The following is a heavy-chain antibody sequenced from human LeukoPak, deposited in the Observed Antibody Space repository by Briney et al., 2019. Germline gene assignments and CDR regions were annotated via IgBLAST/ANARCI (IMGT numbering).Heavy chain of an antibody. CDR2: IETKTKNYAT. CDR1: GFTFSGCA. CDR3: TRDGGSWSHLDY. D-gene: IGHD2-15*01. J-gene: IGHJ4*02. V-gene: IGHV3-73*01. Sequence: GGSLRLSCAASGFTFSGCAVHWVRQAPGKGLEWVGLIETKTKNYATAYSASVRGRLIISRDELKNTAFLQMNSLKIDDTAVYYCTRDGGSWSHLDYWGQGALVTVSS.